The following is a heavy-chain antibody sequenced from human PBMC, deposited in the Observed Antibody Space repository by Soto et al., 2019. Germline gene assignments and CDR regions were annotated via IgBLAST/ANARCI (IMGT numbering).Heavy chain of an antibody. V-gene: IGHV3-33*01. J-gene: IGHJ4*02. CDR1: GFTFSNFG. D-gene: IGHD1-26*01. Sequence: QVQVVESGGGVVQPGRSLRLSCAASGFTFSNFGMHWVRQAPGKGLEWVAVIWHDGRNKYYADSVKGRFTVSRDNSENTLYLQRDSLRVEDTAVYYCARVPGSDEAIGYWGQGTLVTVSS. CDR2: IWHDGRNK. CDR3: ARVPGSDEAIGY.